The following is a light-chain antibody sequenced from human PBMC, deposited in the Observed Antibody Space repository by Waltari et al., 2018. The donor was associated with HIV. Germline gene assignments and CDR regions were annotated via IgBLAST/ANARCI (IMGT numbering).Light chain of an antibody. CDR3: AAWDDSLSGRV. Sequence: QRVTISCSGSGSNIGSNYVYWYQQVPGTAPKVLIYRNNQRPSGVPDRFSGSKSGTSASLAISGLRSDDEADYYCAAWDDSLSGRVFGGGTKLTVL. V-gene: IGLV1-47*01. CDR2: RNN. CDR1: GSNIGSNY. J-gene: IGLJ3*02.